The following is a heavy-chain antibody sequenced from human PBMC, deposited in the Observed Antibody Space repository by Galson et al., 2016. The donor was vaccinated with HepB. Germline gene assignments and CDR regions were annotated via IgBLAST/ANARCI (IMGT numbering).Heavy chain of an antibody. D-gene: IGHD2-15*01. CDR2: ILYSGGT. Sequence: ETLSLTCTVSGDSISSSNYYWGWIRQPPGRGLEWIGTILYSGGTYYNWSLKSRATISIDTSKNLFSLKLTSVTAADAAVYYCAREKSRRGGNFDYWGQGTLVTVSS. CDR1: GDSISSSNYY. V-gene: IGHV4-39*07. CDR3: AREKSRRGGNFDY. J-gene: IGHJ4*02.